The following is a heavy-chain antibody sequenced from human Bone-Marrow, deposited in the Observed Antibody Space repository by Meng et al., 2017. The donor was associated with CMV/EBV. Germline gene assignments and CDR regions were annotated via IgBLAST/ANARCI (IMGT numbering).Heavy chain of an antibody. D-gene: IGHD2-2*01. CDR1: GLTFSNYG. Sequence: GESLKISCAASGLTFSNYGMHWVRQAPGKGLEWVSAISGSGGGTYYADSVKGQFTISRDNSKNTLSLQMNSLRVEDTAMYYCARDQFDIVVVPAATLDYWGQGTLVTVSS. CDR2: ISGSGGGT. V-gene: IGHV3-23*01. CDR3: ARDQFDIVVVPAATLDY. J-gene: IGHJ4*02.